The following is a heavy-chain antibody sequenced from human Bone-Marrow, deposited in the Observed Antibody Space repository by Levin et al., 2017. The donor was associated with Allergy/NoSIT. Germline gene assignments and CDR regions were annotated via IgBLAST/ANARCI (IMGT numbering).Heavy chain of an antibody. D-gene: IGHD3-3*01. CDR1: GGSISTYY. J-gene: IGHJ4*02. V-gene: IGHV4-59*01. CDR3: TRRVAPPDYFDY. Sequence: GSLRLSCSVSGGSISTYYWTWIRQPPGKGLEWIGYVYYSGNTNYNPSLKSRVTISVDTSKNQFSLRLNSVTAADTAVYYCTRRVAPPDYFDYWGQGTLVTVSS. CDR2: VYYSGNT.